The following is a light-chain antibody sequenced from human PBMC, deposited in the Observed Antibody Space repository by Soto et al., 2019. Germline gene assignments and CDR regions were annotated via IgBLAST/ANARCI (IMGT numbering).Light chain of an antibody. V-gene: IGKV3-20*01. CDR2: GAS. J-gene: IGKJ1*01. CDR1: QSVSSNY. CDR3: QHYGTSQWT. Sequence: EIVLTQSPGTLSLSPGERATLSCRASQSVSSNYLAWYQQKPGQAPRLLISGASSRATGIPDRFSGSGSGTDFTLTISRLEPEDFAVFYCQHYGTSQWTFGQGTKVDIK.